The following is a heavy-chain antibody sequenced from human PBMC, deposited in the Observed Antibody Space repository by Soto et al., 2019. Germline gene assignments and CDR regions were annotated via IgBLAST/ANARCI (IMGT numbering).Heavy chain of an antibody. CDR3: ARGPMPYFDY. J-gene: IGHJ4*02. V-gene: IGHV3-30-3*01. Sequence: PGGSLRLSCAASGFAFGSIAMHWVRQAPGKGLEWVAMTSYDGSNIYYGDSMKGRFTISRDNPKNTLFLQMNDLGVEDSAVYYCARGPMPYFDYWGRGTLVTVSS. CDR1: GFAFGSIA. CDR2: TSYDGSNI. D-gene: IGHD2-2*01.